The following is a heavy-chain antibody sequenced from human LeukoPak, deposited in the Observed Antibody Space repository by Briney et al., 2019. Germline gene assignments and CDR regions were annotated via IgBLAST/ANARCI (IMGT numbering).Heavy chain of an antibody. CDR3: ARMRTPWSGYSFDY. J-gene: IGHJ4*02. CDR1: GGSISSYY. CDR2: IYYSGST. D-gene: IGHD3-3*01. Sequence: SETLSLTCTVSGGSISSYYWSWIRQPPGKGLEWIGYIYYSGSTNYNPSLKSRVTISVDTSKNQFSLKLSSVTAADTAVYYCARMRTPWSGYSFDYWGQGTLVTVSS. V-gene: IGHV4-59*01.